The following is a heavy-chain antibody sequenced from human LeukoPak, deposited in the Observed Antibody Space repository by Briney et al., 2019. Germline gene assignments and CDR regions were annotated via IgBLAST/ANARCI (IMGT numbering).Heavy chain of an antibody. CDR1: GGSISSSS. Sequence: ETLSLTCTVSGGSISSSSYYWGWIRQPPGKGLEWVSSISSSSSYIYYADSVRGRFTISRDNAKNSLYLQMNSLRAEDTAVYYCARDGGGYSSSWYNWFDPWGQGTLVTVSS. V-gene: IGHV3-21*01. J-gene: IGHJ5*02. CDR2: ISSSSSYI. D-gene: IGHD6-13*01. CDR3: ARDGGGYSSSWYNWFDP.